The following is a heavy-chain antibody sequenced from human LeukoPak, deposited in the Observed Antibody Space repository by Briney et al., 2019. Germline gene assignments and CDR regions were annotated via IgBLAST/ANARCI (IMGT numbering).Heavy chain of an antibody. CDR1: GGSISTNNW. CDR2: IFHSGST. Sequence: SGTLSLTCAVSGGSISTNNWWTWVRQPPRKGLVWSGEIFHSGSTHYNPSLKSRVSISVDKSRNQFSLMLSSVTAADTAVYYCARVDCSDGSCYSPDYGGQGTLVAVSS. V-gene: IGHV4-4*02. J-gene: IGHJ4*02. D-gene: IGHD2-15*01. CDR3: ARVDCSDGSCYSPDY.